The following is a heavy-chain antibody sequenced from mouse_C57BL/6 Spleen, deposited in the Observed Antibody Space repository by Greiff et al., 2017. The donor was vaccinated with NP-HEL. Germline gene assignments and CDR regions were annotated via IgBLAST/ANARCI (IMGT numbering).Heavy chain of an antibody. J-gene: IGHJ4*01. CDR2: IWSGGST. D-gene: IGHD1-1*01. CDR3: ANTVVATPYAMDY. CDR1: GFSLTSYG. V-gene: IGHV2-2*01. Sequence: QVQLKQSGPGLVQPSQRLSITCTVSGFSLTSYGVHWVRQSPGKGLEWLGVIWSGGSTDYNAAFISRLSISKDNSKSQVFFKMNSLQADDTAIYYCANTVVATPYAMDYWGQGTSVTVSS.